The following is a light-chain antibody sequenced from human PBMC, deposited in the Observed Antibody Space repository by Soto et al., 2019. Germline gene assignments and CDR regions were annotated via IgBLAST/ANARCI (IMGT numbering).Light chain of an antibody. Sequence: DIQMTQSPPSLSASVGDRVTITFHASHDIGNSLNWYQDKPGQAPKLVIYDAYNLETGVPSTFSGSGYGTDFTFTISSLRPEDIATYYCQKSDHLPLFGPGTKVDIK. CDR2: DAY. V-gene: IGKV1-33*01. J-gene: IGKJ3*01. CDR3: QKSDHLPL. CDR1: HDIGNS.